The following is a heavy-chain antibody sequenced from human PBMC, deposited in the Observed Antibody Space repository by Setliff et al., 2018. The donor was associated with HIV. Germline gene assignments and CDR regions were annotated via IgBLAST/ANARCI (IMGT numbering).Heavy chain of an antibody. CDR1: GGSINGTSYY. Sequence: SETLSLTCIVSGGSINGTSYYWGWIRQPPGQGLEWIGSISYSGDTFYNTSLKTRITISVDTSKNHLSLKVSSLTAADTAVYYCARAPYYDYRGLAVYYFDSWGQGTLVTVSS. CDR3: ARAPYYDYRGLAVYYFDS. J-gene: IGHJ4*02. V-gene: IGHV4-39*07. CDR2: ISYSGDT. D-gene: IGHD3-22*01.